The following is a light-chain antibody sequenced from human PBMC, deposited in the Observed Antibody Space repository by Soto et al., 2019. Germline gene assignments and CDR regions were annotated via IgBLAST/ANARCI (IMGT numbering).Light chain of an antibody. CDR1: HDIGTF. J-gene: IGKJ1*01. CDR3: LQYETYWT. Sequence: DIQMTQSPSSMSASVGDSVTLTCRASHDIGTFLNWYQQRPGEAPKLLIFAASNLKSGVPFRFSGSGSGTEFTLTISSLQPDDFATYYCLQYETYWTFGQGTKVDIK. CDR2: AAS. V-gene: IGKV1-5*01.